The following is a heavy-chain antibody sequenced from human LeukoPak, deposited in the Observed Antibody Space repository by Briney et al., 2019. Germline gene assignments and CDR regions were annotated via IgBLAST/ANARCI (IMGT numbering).Heavy chain of an antibody. CDR2: IYSSGST. D-gene: IGHD3-22*01. V-gene: IGHV4-61*02. Sequence: SETLSLTCTVSGYSISSGSYYWSWIRQPAGKGLEWIGRIYSSGSTNYNPSLRSRATISIDTSSNEFSLKLSSVTAADTAVYYCVSSGYNPRFYYYYLDVWGKGTTVTISS. CDR3: VSSGYNPRFYYYYLDV. CDR1: GYSISSGSYY. J-gene: IGHJ6*03.